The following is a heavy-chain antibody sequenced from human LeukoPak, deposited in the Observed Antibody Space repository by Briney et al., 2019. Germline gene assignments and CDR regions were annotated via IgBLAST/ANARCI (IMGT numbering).Heavy chain of an antibody. CDR3: ARDPHYYDSSA. Sequence: GGSLRLSCAASGFTFSNYWMSWVRQAPRKGLEWVANIKQDGSEKYYVDSVKGRFTISRDNAKNSLYLQMNSLRAEDTAVYYCARDPHYYDSSAWGQGTLVTVSS. V-gene: IGHV3-7*01. D-gene: IGHD3-22*01. CDR2: IKQDGSEK. CDR1: GFTFSNYW. J-gene: IGHJ5*02.